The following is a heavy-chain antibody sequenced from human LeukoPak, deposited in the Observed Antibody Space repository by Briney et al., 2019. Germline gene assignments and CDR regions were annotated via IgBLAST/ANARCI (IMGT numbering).Heavy chain of an antibody. CDR3: ARTMITFGGVGDV. D-gene: IGHD3-16*01. Sequence: PSETLSLTCTVSGGSISSSSYYWGWIRQPPGKGLERIGSIYYSGSTYYNPSLKSRVTISVDTSKNQFSLKLSSVTAADTAVYYCARTMITFGGVGDVWGQGTTVTVSS. J-gene: IGHJ6*02. V-gene: IGHV4-39*07. CDR1: GGSISSSSYY. CDR2: IYYSGST.